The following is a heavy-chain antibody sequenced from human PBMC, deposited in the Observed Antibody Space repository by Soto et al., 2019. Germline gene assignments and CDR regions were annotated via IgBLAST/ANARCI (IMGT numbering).Heavy chain of an antibody. D-gene: IGHD6-13*01. J-gene: IGHJ3*02. V-gene: IGHV3-23*01. Sequence: GGSLRLSCAASGFTFSSYSMNWVRQAPGKGLEWVSYISSSSSNTYYADSVKGRFTISRDNSKNTLYLQMNSLRAEDTAVYYCAKDSESWYGAFDIWGQGTMVTVSS. CDR1: GFTFSSYS. CDR3: AKDSESWYGAFDI. CDR2: ISSSSSNT.